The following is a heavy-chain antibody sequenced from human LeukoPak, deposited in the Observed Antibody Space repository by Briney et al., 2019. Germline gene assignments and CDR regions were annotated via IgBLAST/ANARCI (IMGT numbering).Heavy chain of an antibody. CDR3: ARDFHYYGSGSYYPLASLYYYYYMDV. D-gene: IGHD3-10*01. V-gene: IGHV4-4*07. Sequence: SETLSLTCTVSGCSISSYYWSWLRQPAGKGLEWIGRIYTSGSTNYNPSLKSRVTMSVDTSKNQFSLKLSSVTAADTAVYYCARDFHYYGSGSYYPLASLYYYYYMDVWGKGTTVTISS. CDR1: GCSISSYY. J-gene: IGHJ6*03. CDR2: IYTSGST.